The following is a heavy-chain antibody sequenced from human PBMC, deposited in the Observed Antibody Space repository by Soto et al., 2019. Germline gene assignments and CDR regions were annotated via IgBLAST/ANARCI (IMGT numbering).Heavy chain of an antibody. CDR2: IYSGGDT. CDR1: GYSIDNNGW. D-gene: IGHD5-18*01. J-gene: IGHJ4*02. CDR3: ASSGYSHDY. Sequence: SETLSLTCVVSGYSIDNNGWWGWIRQPPGKGLEYIGYIYSGGDTYYNPSLKSRVTMSVDTSKNLFSLKLNSVTAVDTAVYYCASSGYSHDYWGQGILVTVSS. V-gene: IGHV4-28*01.